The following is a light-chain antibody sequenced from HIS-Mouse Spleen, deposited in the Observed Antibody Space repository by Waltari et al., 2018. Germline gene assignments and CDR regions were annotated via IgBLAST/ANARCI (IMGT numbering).Light chain of an antibody. V-gene: IGKV3-20*01. J-gene: IGKJ1*01. Sequence: EIVLTQSPGTLSLSPGERATLSCRASQSVSSSYLAWYQQKPGQAPRLSIYGASSRAPGIPDRFSGSGSGTDFTLTISRLEPEDFAVYYCQQYGSSPWTFGQGTKVEIK. CDR1: QSVSSSY. CDR3: QQYGSSPWT. CDR2: GAS.